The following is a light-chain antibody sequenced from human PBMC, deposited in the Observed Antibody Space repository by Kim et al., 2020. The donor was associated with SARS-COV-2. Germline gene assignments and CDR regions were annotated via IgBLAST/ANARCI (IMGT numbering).Light chain of an antibody. CDR2: QDS. CDR1: KLGYKY. V-gene: IGLV3-1*01. J-gene: IGLJ3*02. Sequence: SVSPVHTASMTCSGDKLGYKYACWYQQKPGQSPVLVIYQDSKRASGIPERFSGSNSGNTATLTISGTQAMDEADYYCQAWDSSTWVFGGGTQLTVL. CDR3: QAWDSSTWV.